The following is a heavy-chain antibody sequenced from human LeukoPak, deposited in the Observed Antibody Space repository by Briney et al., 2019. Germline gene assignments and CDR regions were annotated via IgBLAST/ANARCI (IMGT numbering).Heavy chain of an antibody. Sequence: SETLSLTCTLSGGSLSIYYSTWLRLPPEERLGWIGYMYIGGSASFNSYLESRVTMSADTYRNQITLKVSTVTAADTAIYSCARGKMPTVGAWAFDICGEGKMVTVSS. CDR3: ARGKMPTVGAWAFDI. CDR2: MYIGGSA. CDR1: GGSLSIYY. J-gene: IGHJ3*02. D-gene: IGHD3-16*01. V-gene: IGHV4-4*08.